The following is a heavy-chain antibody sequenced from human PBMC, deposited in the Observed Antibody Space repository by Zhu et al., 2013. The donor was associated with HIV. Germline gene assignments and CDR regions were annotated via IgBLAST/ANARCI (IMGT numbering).Heavy chain of an antibody. J-gene: IGHJ6*02. V-gene: IGHV1-69*01. CDR2: IIPIFGTA. D-gene: IGHD3-22*01. Sequence: QVQLVQSGAEVKKPGSSVKVSCKASGGTFSSYAISWVRQAPGQGLEWMGGIIPIFGTANYAQKFQGRVTITADESTSTAYMELSSLRSEDTAVYYCARVQYRLVVITNYYYYGMDVWGQGTTVTVSS. CDR1: GGTFSSYA. CDR3: ARVQYRLVVITNYYYYGMDV.